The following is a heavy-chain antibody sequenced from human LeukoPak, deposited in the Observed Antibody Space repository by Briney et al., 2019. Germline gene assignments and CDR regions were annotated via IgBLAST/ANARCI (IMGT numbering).Heavy chain of an antibody. V-gene: IGHV3-23*01. CDR1: GFTFSSYA. J-gene: IGHJ6*02. D-gene: IGHD3-16*01. Sequence: GGSLRLSCAASGFTFSSYAMSWVRQAPGKGLEWVSAISGSGGSTYYADSVKGRFTISRDNSKNTLYLQMNCLRAEDTAVYYCAKSTVTFNYYYYGMDVWGQGTTVTVSS. CDR2: ISGSGGST. CDR3: AKSTVTFNYYYYGMDV.